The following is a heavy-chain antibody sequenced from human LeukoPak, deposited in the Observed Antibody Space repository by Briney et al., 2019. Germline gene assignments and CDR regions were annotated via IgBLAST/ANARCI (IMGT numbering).Heavy chain of an antibody. CDR2: INPSGGST. CDR3: ARGRVTAIFDY. J-gene: IGHJ4*02. CDR1: GYTFTSYY. D-gene: IGHD2-21*02. Sequence: GASVKVSCKASGYTFTSYYMHWVRQAPGQGLEWMGIINPSGGSTSYAQKFQGRVTMTRDMSTSTVHMELSSLRSEDTAVYYCARGRVTAIFDYWGQGTLVTVSS. V-gene: IGHV1-46*01.